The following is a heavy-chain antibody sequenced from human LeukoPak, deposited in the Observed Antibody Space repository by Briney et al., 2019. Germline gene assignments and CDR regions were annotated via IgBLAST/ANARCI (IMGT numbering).Heavy chain of an antibody. D-gene: IGHD1-7*01. CDR3: ARGGNYWYNWLDP. Sequence: SETLSLTCTVSGGSISSYYWSWIRQPPGKGLEWIGYIYYSGSTNYNPSLKSRVTISVDTSKNQFSLKLSSVTAADTAVYYCARGGNYWYNWLDPWGQGTLVTVSS. CDR1: GGSISSYY. V-gene: IGHV4-59*01. CDR2: IYYSGST. J-gene: IGHJ5*02.